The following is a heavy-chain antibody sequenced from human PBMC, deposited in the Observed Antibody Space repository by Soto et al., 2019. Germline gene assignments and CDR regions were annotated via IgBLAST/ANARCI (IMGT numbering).Heavy chain of an antibody. CDR2: ISGGGETT. J-gene: IGHJ4*02. Sequence: EVQLLESGGGLVQPGGSLRLSCAASGFTFSSYAMWWVRQAPGKGLECVSAISGGGETTYYADSVKGRFTISRDNSKNTLYLQMHSLRAGARAVKYCAFTSGSGMYYFVYWGQGTVVTVSS. D-gene: IGHD3-10*01. V-gene: IGHV3-23*01. CDR3: AFTSGSGMYYFVY. CDR1: GFTFSSYA.